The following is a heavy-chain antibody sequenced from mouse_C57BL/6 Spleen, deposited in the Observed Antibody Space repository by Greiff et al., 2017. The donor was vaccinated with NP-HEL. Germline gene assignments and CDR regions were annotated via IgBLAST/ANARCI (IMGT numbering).Heavy chain of an antibody. CDR2: IDPNSGGT. J-gene: IGHJ4*01. Sequence: QVHVKQPGAELVKPGASVKLSCKASGYTFTSYWMHWVKQRPGRGLEWIGRIDPNSGGTKYNEKFKSKATLTVDKPSSTAYMQLSSLTSEDSAVYYCARAFYGNYVNYAMDYWGQGTSVTVSS. D-gene: IGHD2-1*01. CDR1: GYTFTSYW. CDR3: ARAFYGNYVNYAMDY. V-gene: IGHV1-72*01.